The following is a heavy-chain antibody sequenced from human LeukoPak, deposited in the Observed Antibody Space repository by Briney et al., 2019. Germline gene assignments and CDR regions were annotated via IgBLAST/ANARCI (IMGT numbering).Heavy chain of an antibody. CDR2: IYHSGST. CDR1: GGSNY. D-gene: IGHD3-22*01. V-gene: IGHV4-38-2*02. Sequence: PSETLSLTCTVSGGSNYWAWIRQPPGKGLEWIGSIYHSGSTYYNPSLKSRVTISVDTSKNQFSLKLSSVTAADTAVYYCARGLGPPYSSSIGGEYWGQGTLVTVSS. J-gene: IGHJ4*02. CDR3: ARGLGPPYSSSIGGEY.